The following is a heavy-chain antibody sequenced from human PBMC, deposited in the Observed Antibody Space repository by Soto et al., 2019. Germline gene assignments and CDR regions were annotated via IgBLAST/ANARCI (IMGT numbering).Heavy chain of an antibody. Sequence: PSETLSLTCAVYGGSFSGYYWSWIRQPPGKGLEWIGEINHSGSTNYNPSLKSRVTISVDTSKNQFSLKLSSVTAADTAVYYCARLRGIAARPATDFDYWGQGTLVTVSS. CDR1: GGSFSGYY. J-gene: IGHJ4*02. CDR2: INHSGST. CDR3: ARLRGIAARPATDFDY. V-gene: IGHV4-34*01. D-gene: IGHD6-6*01.